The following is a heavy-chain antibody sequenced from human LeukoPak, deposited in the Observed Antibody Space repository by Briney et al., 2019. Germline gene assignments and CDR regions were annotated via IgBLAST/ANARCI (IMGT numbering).Heavy chain of an antibody. CDR3: ARGPNRLVLDY. J-gene: IGHJ4*02. CDR2: IYSGSSI. V-gene: IGHV3-66*02. Sequence: GGSLRLSCAASGFTVNSNYMTWVRKAPGKGLEWVSVIYSGSSIYYADSVKGRFTISRDNSKNMLYLQMNSLRVEDTAVYYCARGPNRLVLDYWGQGTLVTVSS. CDR1: GFTVNSNY. D-gene: IGHD6-19*01.